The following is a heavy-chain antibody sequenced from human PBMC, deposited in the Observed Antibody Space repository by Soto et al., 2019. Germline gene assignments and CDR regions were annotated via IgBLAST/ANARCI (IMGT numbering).Heavy chain of an antibody. V-gene: IGHV4-39*07. CDR3: DRGWLQLRGFDY. J-gene: IGHJ4*02. Sequence: SETLSLTCAVSGGSISSGGYYWGWIRQPPGKGLEWIGTIYYSGSTYYNPSLKSRVTISVDRSKNQFSLKLSSVTAADTAVYYCDRGWLQLRGFDYWGQGTLVTGSS. CDR1: GGSISSGGYY. D-gene: IGHD5-12*01. CDR2: IYYSGST.